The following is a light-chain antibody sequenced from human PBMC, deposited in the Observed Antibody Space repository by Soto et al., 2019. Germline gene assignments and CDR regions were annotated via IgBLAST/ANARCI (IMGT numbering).Light chain of an antibody. J-gene: IGLJ1*01. CDR3: SSYAGSLYV. CDR2: EVS. CDR1: SSDVGGYNY. V-gene: IGLV2-8*01. Sequence: QSALTQPPSASGSPGQSVTISCTGTSSDVGGYNYVSWYQQHPGKAPKLMIYEVSKRPSGVPDRFSGSKSGNTASLTVSGLQAEDEADCYCSSYAGSLYVFGTGTKLTVL.